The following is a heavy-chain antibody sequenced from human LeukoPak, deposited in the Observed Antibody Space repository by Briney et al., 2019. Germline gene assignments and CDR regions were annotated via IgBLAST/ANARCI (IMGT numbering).Heavy chain of an antibody. V-gene: IGHV3-23*01. CDR3: AKDDGGSYYIYYYYMDV. J-gene: IGHJ6*03. Sequence: GGSLRLSCASGITFSSYAMSWVRQAPGKGLDWVSAISGSGGSTYYADSVKGRFTISRDNSKNTLYLQMNSLRAEDTAVYYCAKDDGGSYYIYYYYMDVWGKGTTVTVSS. CDR2: ISGSGGST. D-gene: IGHD1-26*01. CDR1: GITFSSYA.